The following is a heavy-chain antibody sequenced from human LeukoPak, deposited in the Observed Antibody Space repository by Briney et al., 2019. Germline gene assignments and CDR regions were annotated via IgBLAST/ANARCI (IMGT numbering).Heavy chain of an antibody. J-gene: IGHJ4*02. Sequence: ASVKVSCKASGYTFTSYDINWVRQATGQGLEWMGWMNPNSGNTGYAQKFQGRVTMTRNTSISTAYMELSSLRSEDTAVYYCARGSSYYDFWSGYYNAGYWGQGTLVTVSS. CDR1: GYTFTSYD. CDR3: ARGSSYYDFWSGYYNAGY. D-gene: IGHD3-3*01. V-gene: IGHV1-8*01. CDR2: MNPNSGNT.